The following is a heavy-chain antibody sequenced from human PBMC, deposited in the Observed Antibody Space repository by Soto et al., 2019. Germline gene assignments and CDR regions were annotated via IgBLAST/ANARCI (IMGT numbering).Heavy chain of an antibody. CDR1: GFTFSSYA. V-gene: IGHV3-23*01. CDR2: ISGSGGST. J-gene: IGHJ4*02. CDR3: AKRDGGYNYFDY. D-gene: IGHD5-12*01. Sequence: GGSLRLSCTASGFTFSSYAMNWVRQAPGKGLEWVSTISGSGGSTNYEDSVKGRFTISRDNSKNTLYLQVNSLRAEDTAVYYCAKRDGGYNYFDYWGQGTLVTVSS.